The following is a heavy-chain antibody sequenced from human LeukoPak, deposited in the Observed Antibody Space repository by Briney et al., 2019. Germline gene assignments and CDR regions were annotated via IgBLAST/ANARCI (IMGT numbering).Heavy chain of an antibody. V-gene: IGHV3-30*02. D-gene: IGHD6-13*01. Sequence: GGSLRLSCAASGFTFSSYGMHWVRQAPGKGLEWVAFIRYDGSNKYYADSVKGRFTISRDDSKNTLYLQMNSLRAEDTAVYYCAKDRSAGYSSSWTPDWGQGTLVTVSS. J-gene: IGHJ4*02. CDR2: IRYDGSNK. CDR3: AKDRSAGYSSSWTPD. CDR1: GFTFSSYG.